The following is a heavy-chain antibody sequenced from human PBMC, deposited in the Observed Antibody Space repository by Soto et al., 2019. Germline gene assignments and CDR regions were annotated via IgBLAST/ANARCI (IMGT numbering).Heavy chain of an antibody. J-gene: IGHJ6*02. Sequence: ASETLSLTCTVSGGSISSGDYYWSWIRQPPGKGLEWIGYIYYSGSTYYNPSLKSRVTISVDTSKNQFSLKLSSVTAADTAVYYCARGGLEVIRGLDYYGMDVWGQGTTVTVSS. V-gene: IGHV4-30-4*02. CDR2: IYYSGST. D-gene: IGHD3-22*01. CDR1: GGSISSGDYY. CDR3: ARGGLEVIRGLDYYGMDV.